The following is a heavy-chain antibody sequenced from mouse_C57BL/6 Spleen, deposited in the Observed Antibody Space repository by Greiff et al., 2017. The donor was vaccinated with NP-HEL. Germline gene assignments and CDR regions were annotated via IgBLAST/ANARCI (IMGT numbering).Heavy chain of an antibody. CDR2: IHPNSGST. J-gene: IGHJ1*03. D-gene: IGHD1-1*02. V-gene: IGHV1-64*01. Sequence: VQLQQPGAELVKPGASVKLSCKASGYTFTSYWMHWVKQRPGQGLEWIGMIHPNSGSTNYNEKFKSKATLTVDKSSSTAYMQLSSLTSEDSAVYYCARGVYGPYWYFDVWGTGTTVTVSS. CDR3: ARGVYGPYWYFDV. CDR1: GYTFTSYW.